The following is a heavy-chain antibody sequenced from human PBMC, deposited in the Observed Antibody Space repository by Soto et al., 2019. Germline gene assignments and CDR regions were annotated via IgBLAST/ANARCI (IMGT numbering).Heavy chain of an antibody. J-gene: IGHJ6*02. CDR1: GFTFSTYS. Sequence: EVQLVESGGGLVQPGGSLRLSCAASGFTFSTYSLNWVRQAPGKGLELVSYISISNVTIYYADSVKGRFTISRDNAKNSLYLQMNSLRDEDTAVYYCARDWLGCSGGGCYSGYYGMDVWGQGTTVTVSS. CDR3: ARDWLGCSGGGCYSGYYGMDV. CDR2: ISISNVTI. V-gene: IGHV3-48*02. D-gene: IGHD2-15*01.